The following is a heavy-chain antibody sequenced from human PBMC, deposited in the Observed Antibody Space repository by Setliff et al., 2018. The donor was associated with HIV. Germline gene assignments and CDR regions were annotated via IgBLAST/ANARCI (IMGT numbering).Heavy chain of an antibody. CDR2: IHHSGSS. J-gene: IGHJ4*02. Sequence: KPSETLSLTCSVSDYAFTAGYLWGWFRQPPGKGLEWIASIHHSGSSYYMPSLRSRVTISVNTSKNQFSLNLGSVTAADTAVYYCARGYTSGYLDYWGQGSQVTVSS. CDR1: DYAFTAGYL. V-gene: IGHV4-38-2*02. CDR3: ARGYTSGYLDY. D-gene: IGHD6-19*01.